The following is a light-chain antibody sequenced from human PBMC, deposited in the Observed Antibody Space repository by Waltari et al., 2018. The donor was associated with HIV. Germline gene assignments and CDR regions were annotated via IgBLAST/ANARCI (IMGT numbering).Light chain of an antibody. CDR2: SNN. V-gene: IGLV1-44*01. CDR1: TSNLGGNT. Sequence: QSVLAQPPSASGTPGQRVTISCSGSTSNLGGNTVSWYQQLPGTAPKLLIYSNNERPSGVPDRLSGSTSGTSDSLVISGLQSEDEADYYCAAWDDSLKGGAFGTGTKVTVL. CDR3: AAWDDSLKGGA. J-gene: IGLJ1*01.